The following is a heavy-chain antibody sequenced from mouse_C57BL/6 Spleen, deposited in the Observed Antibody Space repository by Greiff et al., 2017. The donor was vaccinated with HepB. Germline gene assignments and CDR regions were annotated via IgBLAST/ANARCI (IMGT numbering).Heavy chain of an antibody. CDR3: ARRYSNFWFAY. V-gene: IGHV1-64*01. D-gene: IGHD2-5*01. CDR1: GYTFTSYW. J-gene: IGHJ3*01. Sequence: VQLQQPGAELVKPGASVKLSCKASGYTFTSYWMHWVKQRPGQGLEWIGMIHPNSGSTNYNEKFKSKATLTVDKSSSTAYMQLSSLTSEDSAVYYCARRYSNFWFAYWGQGTLVTVSA. CDR2: IHPNSGST.